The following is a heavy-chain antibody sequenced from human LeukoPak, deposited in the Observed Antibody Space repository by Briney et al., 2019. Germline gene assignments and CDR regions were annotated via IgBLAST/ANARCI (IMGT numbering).Heavy chain of an antibody. CDR2: ISGSGGST. D-gene: IGHD3-22*01. Sequence: PGGSLRLSCAASGFTFSSYAMSWVRQAPGKGLEWVSAISGSGGSTYYADSVKGRFTISRDNAKNSLYLQMNSLRAEDTAVYYCARMEAYYYDSSSSDYWGQGTLVTVSS. CDR3: ARMEAYYYDSSSSDY. J-gene: IGHJ4*02. V-gene: IGHV3-23*01. CDR1: GFTFSSYA.